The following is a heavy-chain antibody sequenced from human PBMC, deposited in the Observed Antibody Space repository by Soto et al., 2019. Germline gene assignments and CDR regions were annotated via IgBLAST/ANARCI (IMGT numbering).Heavy chain of an antibody. CDR2: MNPNSGNT. J-gene: IGHJ6*02. Sequence: ASVKVSCKASGYTFTSYDINWVRQATGQGLEWMGWMNPNSGNTGYAQKFQGRVTMTRNTFISTAYMELSSLRSEDTAVYDGARLYYDILTGYYVDCYGKDVWGQGTTVTVSS. V-gene: IGHV1-8*01. CDR1: GYTFTSYD. CDR3: ARLYYDILTGYYVDCYGKDV. D-gene: IGHD3-9*01.